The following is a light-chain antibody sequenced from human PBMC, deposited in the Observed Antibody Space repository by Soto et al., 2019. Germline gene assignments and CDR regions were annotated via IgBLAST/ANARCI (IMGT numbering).Light chain of an antibody. CDR1: SRDVGGYNF. Sequence: QSALTQPASVSGSPGQSITISCTGTSRDVGGYNFVSWYQHHPGRAPKLVIYDVSNRPSGVSNRFSGSKSGNTASLTISGLQAEDEADYYCCSYTTSDTRVFGGGTKLTVL. V-gene: IGLV2-14*03. J-gene: IGLJ2*01. CDR3: CSYTTSDTRV. CDR2: DVS.